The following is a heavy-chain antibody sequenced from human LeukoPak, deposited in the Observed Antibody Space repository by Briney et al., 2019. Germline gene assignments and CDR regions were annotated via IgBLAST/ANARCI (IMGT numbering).Heavy chain of an antibody. CDR2: INHSGST. V-gene: IGHV4-34*01. Sequence: QPGGSLRLSCAASGFTFSSYNMNWIRQPPGKGLEWIGEINHSGSTNYNPSLKSRVTISVDTSKNQFSLKLSSVTAADTAVYYCAGGRRGVRYSSGWYGPTHFDYWGQGTLVTVSS. D-gene: IGHD6-19*01. CDR1: GFTFSSYN. CDR3: AGGRRGVRYSSGWYGPTHFDY. J-gene: IGHJ4*02.